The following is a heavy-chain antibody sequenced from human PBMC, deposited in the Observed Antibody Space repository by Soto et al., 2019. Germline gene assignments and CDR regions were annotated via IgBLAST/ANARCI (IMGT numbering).Heavy chain of an antibody. CDR3: AEYSSAFDY. Sequence: SETLSLTCDVSGYSISSGHYWGWIRQPPGKGLEWIGSIYHSGSTYYNPSLKSRATISVHTSKNQFSLKLSSVTAADTAIYYCAEYSSAFDYWGQGTLVTVS. D-gene: IGHD6-19*01. CDR1: GYSISSGHY. CDR2: IYHSGST. V-gene: IGHV4-38-2*01. J-gene: IGHJ4*02.